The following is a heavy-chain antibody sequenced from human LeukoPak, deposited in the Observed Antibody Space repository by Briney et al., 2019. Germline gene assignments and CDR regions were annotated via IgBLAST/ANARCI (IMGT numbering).Heavy chain of an antibody. D-gene: IGHD5-18*01. CDR2: ISYDGSNK. Sequence: GGSLRLSCAASGFTFSSYAMHWVRQAPGKGLEWVAVISYDGSNKYDADSVKGRFTISRDNSKNTLYLQMNSLRAEDTAVYYCARGPEGYSYGGPYYHYMDVWGKGTTVTVSS. V-gene: IGHV3-30-3*01. CDR1: GFTFSSYA. J-gene: IGHJ6*03. CDR3: ARGPEGYSYGGPYYHYMDV.